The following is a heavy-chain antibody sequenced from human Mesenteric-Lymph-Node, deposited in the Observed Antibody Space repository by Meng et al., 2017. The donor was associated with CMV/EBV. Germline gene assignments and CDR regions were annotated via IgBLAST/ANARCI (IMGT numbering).Heavy chain of an antibody. CDR3: ARQGSGYYDPLDY. V-gene: IGHV4-39*01. J-gene: IGHJ4*02. CDR2: IFYSGST. Sequence: SETLSLTCTVSGGSISSTSYYWGWIRQPPGRGLEWIGNIFYSGSTYYNPSLKSRVTVSVDTSKNQFSLKVYSVTAADTAVYYCARQGSGYYDPLDYWGQGTLVTVSS. CDR1: GGSISSTSYY. D-gene: IGHD3-22*01.